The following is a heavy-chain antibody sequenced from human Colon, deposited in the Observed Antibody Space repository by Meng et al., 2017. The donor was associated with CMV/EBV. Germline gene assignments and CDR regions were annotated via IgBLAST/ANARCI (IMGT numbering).Heavy chain of an antibody. V-gene: IGHV4-39*07. Sequence: VSGGSISSSSFYWGWIRQSPGMGLEWIGSVSYSGSTYSSPSLKSRVAMSLAMSQNQFSLKLTSVTTADTAVYYCARGGTTVTTRFDSWGQGTLVTVSS. J-gene: IGHJ4*02. CDR1: GGSISSSSFY. CDR2: VSYSGST. D-gene: IGHD4-17*01. CDR3: ARGGTTVTTRFDS.